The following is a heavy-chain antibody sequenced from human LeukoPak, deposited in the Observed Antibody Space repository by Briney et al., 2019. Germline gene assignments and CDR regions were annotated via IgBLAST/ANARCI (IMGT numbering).Heavy chain of an antibody. J-gene: IGHJ4*02. D-gene: IGHD3-16*01. CDR1: AFTFSSYS. CDR3: ARWGGGFDY. V-gene: IGHV3-21*04. CDR2: ISSSGSFM. Sequence: EGSLRLSCEASAFTFSSYSMNWVRQAPGKGLEWVSSISSSGSFMNYADAVKGRFTISRDNARNSLYLQMNRLRAEDTGVYFCARWGGGFDYWGQGTLVTVSS.